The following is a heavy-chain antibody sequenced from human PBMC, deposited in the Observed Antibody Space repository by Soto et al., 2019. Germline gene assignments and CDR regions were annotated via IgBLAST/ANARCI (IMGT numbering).Heavy chain of an antibody. Sequence: QVQLVQSGAEVKKPGASVKVSCKASGYTFTSYGISWVRQAPGQGLEWMGWISAYNGNTNYAQKLQGRVTMTTDTSARTAYMELRILRSDDTAVYYCARGPPSYYDSSGYYKYFDYWGQGTLVTVSS. D-gene: IGHD3-22*01. J-gene: IGHJ4*02. CDR1: GYTFTSYG. CDR2: ISAYNGNT. CDR3: ARGPPSYYDSSGYYKYFDY. V-gene: IGHV1-18*01.